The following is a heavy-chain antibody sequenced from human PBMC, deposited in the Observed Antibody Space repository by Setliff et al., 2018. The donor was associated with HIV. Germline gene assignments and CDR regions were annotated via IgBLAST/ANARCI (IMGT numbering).Heavy chain of an antibody. CDR3: ARHASTWYYESSGPPFDY. Sequence: ASVKVSCKASGYTFTRYGISWVRQAPGQGLEWMGWISANNGNTNYAQKLQGRVTMTTDTSTSTAYMELRSLRSADTAVYYCARHASTWYYESSGPPFDYWGQGTLVTVSS. CDR2: ISANNGNT. V-gene: IGHV1-18*01. D-gene: IGHD3-22*01. CDR1: GYTFTRYG. J-gene: IGHJ4*02.